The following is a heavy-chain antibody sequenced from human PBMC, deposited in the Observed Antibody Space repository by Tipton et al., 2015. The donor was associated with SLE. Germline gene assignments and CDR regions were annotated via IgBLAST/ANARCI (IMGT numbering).Heavy chain of an antibody. CDR3: ARDGPYYDFWSGMGPFDM. V-gene: IGHV4-39*07. CDR1: GDSIISSSYY. J-gene: IGHJ3*02. CDR2: MYYSGST. D-gene: IGHD3-3*01. Sequence: TLSLTCSVSGDSIISSSYYWGWIRQPPGKGLEWIGSMYYSGSTYYNPSLKSRVTISVDTSKNQFSLMLRSVTAADTAVYYCARDGPYYDFWSGMGPFDMWGQGTMVTVSS.